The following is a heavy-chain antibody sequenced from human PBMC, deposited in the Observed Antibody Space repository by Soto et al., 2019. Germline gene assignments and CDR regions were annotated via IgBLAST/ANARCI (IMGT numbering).Heavy chain of an antibody. J-gene: IGHJ4*02. CDR3: ARARYNSNGNPGGAPPIYYFDY. CDR2: IKQEGSEK. CDR1: GCTFISCW. D-gene: IGHD1-20*01. V-gene: IGHV3-7*03. Sequence: PGGSLRLSCAAGGCTFISCWRSGGGQASGKGRECVANIKQEGSEKYYVDSVKGRFTISRDNAKNSLYLQMNSLRAEDTAVYYCARARYNSNGNPGGAPPIYYFDYWGQGTLVSVSS.